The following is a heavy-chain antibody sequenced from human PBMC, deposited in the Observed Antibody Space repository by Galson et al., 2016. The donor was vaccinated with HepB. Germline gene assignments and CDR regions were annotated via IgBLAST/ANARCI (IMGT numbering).Heavy chain of an antibody. CDR2: ISYDGNKE. D-gene: IGHD1-26*01. V-gene: IGHV3-30*18. CDR3: AKDSILGATADFYGIDV. CDR1: GFRFTYYG. J-gene: IGHJ6*02. Sequence: SLRLSCAASGFRFTYYGLHWVRQAPGKGLEWVAVISYDGNKEYYADSVKGRFTIFRDNPKTTVYLKMNSLRVEDTAVYYCAKDSILGATADFYGIDVWGQGPRSPSP.